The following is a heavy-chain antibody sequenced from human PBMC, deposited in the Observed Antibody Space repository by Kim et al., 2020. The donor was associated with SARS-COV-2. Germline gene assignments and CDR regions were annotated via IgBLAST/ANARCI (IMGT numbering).Heavy chain of an antibody. V-gene: IGHV3-33*01. CDR3: ARELVPDGGDYYYGMDV. J-gene: IGHJ6*02. CDR2: IWYDGSNK. CDR1: GFTFSSYG. D-gene: IGHD6-13*01. Sequence: GGSLRLSCAASGFTFSSYGMHWVRQAPGKGLEWVAVIWYDGSNKYYADSVKVRFTISRDNSKNTLYLQMNSLRAEDTAVYYCARELVPDGGDYYYGMDVWGQGTTVTVSS.